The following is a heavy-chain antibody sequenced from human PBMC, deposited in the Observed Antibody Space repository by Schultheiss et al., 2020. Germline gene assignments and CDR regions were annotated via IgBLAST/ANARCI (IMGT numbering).Heavy chain of an antibody. CDR2: LSSWSSYI. Sequence: GESLKISCAASGFTFSTYSMSWVRQAPGKGLEWVSSLSSWSSYIYYADSVKGRFTISRDNAKNSLYLQMNSLRAEDTAVYYCARDGGDYSSSSPRSAHYMGVWGKGTTVTVSS. CDR3: ARDGGDYSSSSPRSAHYMGV. V-gene: IGHV3-21*01. D-gene: IGHD6-6*01. J-gene: IGHJ6*03. CDR1: GFTFSTYS.